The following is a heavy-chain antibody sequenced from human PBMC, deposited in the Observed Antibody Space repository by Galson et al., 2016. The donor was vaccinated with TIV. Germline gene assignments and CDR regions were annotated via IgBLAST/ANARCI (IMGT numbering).Heavy chain of an antibody. J-gene: IGHJ4*02. CDR1: RFVFSMYG. V-gene: IGHV3-33*01. CDR2: IWYDGSNK. Sequence: SLRLSCAASRFVFSMYGMHWIRQAPGKGLEWVAVIWYDGSNKYYADSVEGRFTVSRDNSGNTLYLQMTSLRPEDKAVYYCARDNFVASTPLRFLEWSSDHWGQGTLVTVSS. D-gene: IGHD3-3*01. CDR3: ARDNFVASTPLRFLEWSSDH.